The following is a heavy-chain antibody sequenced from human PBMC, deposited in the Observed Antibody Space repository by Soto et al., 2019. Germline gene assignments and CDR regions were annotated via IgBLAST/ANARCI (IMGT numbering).Heavy chain of an antibody. Sequence: SETLSLTCAVSGVSVTTFNVYWSWLRQPPGKGLEWIGYIYNSGNTNYNPSLESRVTISVDTSRNQFSLRLSSVTAADTAVYYCARDWAGFDSWGRGTLVTVSS. CDR2: IYNSGNT. CDR1: GVSVTTFNVY. CDR3: ARDWAGFDS. D-gene: IGHD6-19*01. V-gene: IGHV4-61*01. J-gene: IGHJ4*02.